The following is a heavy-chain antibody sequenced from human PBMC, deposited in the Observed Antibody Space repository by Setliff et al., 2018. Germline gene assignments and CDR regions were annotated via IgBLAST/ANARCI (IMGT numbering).Heavy chain of an antibody. J-gene: IGHJ6*03. V-gene: IGHV3-49*04. Sequence: GGSLRLSCTASGFTFGDYAMSWVRQAPGKGLEWVGFIRSKAYGGTTEYAASVKGRFTISRDDSKSIAYLQMSSLRPEDTALYYCARSTETFSGEDFYFFYYMDVWGKGTTVTVSS. CDR3: ARSTETFSGEDFYFFYYMDV. CDR2: IRSKAYGGTT. CDR1: GFTFGDYA. D-gene: IGHD4-4*01.